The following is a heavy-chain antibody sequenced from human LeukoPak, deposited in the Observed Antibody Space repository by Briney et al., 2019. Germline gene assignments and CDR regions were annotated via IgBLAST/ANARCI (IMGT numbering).Heavy chain of an antibody. CDR2: INPSGGST. V-gene: IGHV1-46*01. J-gene: IGHJ3*02. Sequence: ASVKVSCKASGYTFTSYYMHWVRQAPGQGLEWMGIINPSGGSTSYAQKFQGRVTMTRDMSTSTVYMELSSLRSEDTAVYYCARADPFDAFDIWGQGTMVTVSS. CDR3: ARADPFDAFDI. CDR1: GYTFTSYY.